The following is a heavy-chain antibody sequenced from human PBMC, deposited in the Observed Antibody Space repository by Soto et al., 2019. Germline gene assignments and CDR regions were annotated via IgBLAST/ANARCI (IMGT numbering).Heavy chain of an antibody. J-gene: IGHJ4*02. D-gene: IGHD6-13*01. CDR2: ISGSGGTT. CDR1: GFTFSSFP. CDR3: GKGAAALLGD. V-gene: IGHV3-23*01. Sequence: EVQLLESGGGLVQPGGSLRLSCAASGFTFSSFPMSWVRQTPGKGLEWVSAISGSGGTTLYADSVKGRFTISRDNSKHTLYLQMNNLRAEDTDVYYCGKGAAALLGDWGQGTLVTVSS.